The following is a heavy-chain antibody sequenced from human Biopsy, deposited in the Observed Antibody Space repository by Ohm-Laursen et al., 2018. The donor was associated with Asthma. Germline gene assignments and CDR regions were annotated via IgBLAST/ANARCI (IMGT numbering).Heavy chain of an antibody. CDR3: ARDRGYCSGGTCPSWFDP. CDR2: INAGNGNT. V-gene: IGHV1-3*01. CDR1: GYTFISYA. J-gene: IGHJ5*02. D-gene: IGHD2-15*01. Sequence: ASVKVSCKASGYTFISYAIHWVRQAPGQRLEWMGWINAGNGNTKYSQKFQGRVTITRDTSASTAYMELSSLRSEDTAVYYCARDRGYCSGGTCPSWFDPWGQGTLVIVSS.